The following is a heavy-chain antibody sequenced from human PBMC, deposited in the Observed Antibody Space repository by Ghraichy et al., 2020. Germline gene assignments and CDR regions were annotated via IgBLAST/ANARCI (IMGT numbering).Heavy chain of an antibody. CDR1: GGSVSSGSYY. CDR3: ARSSDYIGSGDY. Sequence: SETLSLTCTVYGGSVSSGSYYWTWIRQPPGKGLEWIGYIYYSGTTNYNPSLQSRVTMSVDTSKNQFSLKLSSVTTADTAVYYCARSSDYIGSGDYWGQEPWSPSPQ. CDR2: IYYSGTT. J-gene: IGHJ4*01. D-gene: IGHD3-10*01. V-gene: IGHV4-61*01.